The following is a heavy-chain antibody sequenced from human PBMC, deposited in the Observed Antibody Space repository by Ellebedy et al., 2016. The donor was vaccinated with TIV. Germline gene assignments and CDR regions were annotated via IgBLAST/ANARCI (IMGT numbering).Heavy chain of an antibody. CDR3: ARDPEGPYYYGSGKFDY. Sequence: ASVKVSCXASGYAFTSHIIHWVRQAPGQWLEWLGWINAGNGDTKYSQKFQGRVTITRDTSASTVYMEMRSLRSEDTAVFYCARDPEGPYYYGSGKFDYWGQGTLVTVSS. V-gene: IGHV1-3*01. CDR2: INAGNGDT. CDR1: GYAFTSHI. J-gene: IGHJ4*02. D-gene: IGHD3-10*01.